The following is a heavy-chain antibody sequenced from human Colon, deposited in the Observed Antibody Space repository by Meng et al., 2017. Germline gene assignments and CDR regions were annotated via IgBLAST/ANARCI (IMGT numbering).Heavy chain of an antibody. Sequence: GESLKISCAASGFPFSTYGMNWVRQAPGKGQEWSSYINTRGNIRYYADSLKGRFTVSRDNAKNSLYLQMNSLRPEEAAIYYCARMGVGTMDPYSFDMWGQGTMVTVSS. J-gene: IGHJ3*02. D-gene: IGHD3-16*01. V-gene: IGHV3-48*03. CDR3: ARMGVGTMDPYSFDM. CDR1: GFPFSTYG. CDR2: INTRGNIR.